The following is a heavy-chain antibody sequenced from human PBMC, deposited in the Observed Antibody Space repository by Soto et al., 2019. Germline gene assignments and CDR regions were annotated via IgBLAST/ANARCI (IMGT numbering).Heavy chain of an antibody. D-gene: IGHD3-10*01. CDR1: GGSISSGGYY. V-gene: IGHV4-31*03. CDR3: ARGDYGSGSYPGYY. CDR2: IYYSGST. Sequence: QVQLQESGPGLVKPSQTLSLTCTVSGGSISSGGYYWSWIRQHPGKGLEWIGYIYYSGSTYHNPSLKSRVTISVDASKNQFSLKLSSMTAADTAVYYCARGDYGSGSYPGYYWGQGTLVTVSS. J-gene: IGHJ4*02.